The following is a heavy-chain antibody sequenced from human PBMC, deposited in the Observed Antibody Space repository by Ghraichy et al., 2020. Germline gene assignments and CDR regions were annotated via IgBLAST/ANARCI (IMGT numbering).Heavy chain of an antibody. J-gene: IGHJ4*02. V-gene: IGHV1-69*13. CDR1: GGNFSSYA. D-gene: IGHD5-12*01. CDR3: ARRMATIGYYFDS. CDR2: IIPMFGTS. Sequence: SVKVSCKASGGNFSSYAFSWVRLAPGQGLEWMGNIIPMFGTSNCAQKFLDRVTLTADGSTNTAYLDLSSLRSDDTAVYYCARRMATIGYYFDSWGQGALVTVSS.